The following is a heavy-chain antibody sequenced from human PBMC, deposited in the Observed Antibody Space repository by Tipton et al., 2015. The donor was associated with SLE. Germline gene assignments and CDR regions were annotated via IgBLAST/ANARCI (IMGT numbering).Heavy chain of an antibody. CDR1: GGSISSYY. Sequence: LRLSCTVSGGSISSYYWSWIRQPPGKGLEWIGYIYYSGSTDYNPSLKSRVTISVDTSKNQFSLNLTSVTAADTAVYYCARQVAYDAFDIWGQGTMVTVSS. V-gene: IGHV4-59*01. D-gene: IGHD3-16*01. J-gene: IGHJ3*02. CDR2: IYYSGST. CDR3: ARQVAYDAFDI.